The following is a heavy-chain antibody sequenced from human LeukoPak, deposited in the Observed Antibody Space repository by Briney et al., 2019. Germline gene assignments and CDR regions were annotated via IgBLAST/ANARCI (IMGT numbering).Heavy chain of an antibody. D-gene: IGHD4-17*01. CDR1: GFTFSSYS. Sequence: GGSLRLSCAASGFTFSSYSMNWVRQAPGTGLEWVSYISSSSSTIYYTDSVKGRFTISRDNAKNSLYLQMNSLRDEDTAVYYCARPTYGDYGMDVWGQGTTVTVSS. V-gene: IGHV3-48*02. CDR3: ARPTYGDYGMDV. J-gene: IGHJ6*02. CDR2: ISSSSSTI.